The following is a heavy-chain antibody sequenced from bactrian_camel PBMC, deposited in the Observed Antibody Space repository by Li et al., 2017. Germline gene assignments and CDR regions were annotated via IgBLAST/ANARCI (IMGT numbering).Heavy chain of an antibody. V-gene: IGHV3S26*01. CDR1: GYTVRGYC. CDR2: IEGDGST. J-gene: IGHJ6*01. CDR3: AAEKGNYGDYCGPSWPFGN. D-gene: IGHD2*01. Sequence: QVQLVESGGGSVQAGGSLSLSCAVSGYTVRGYCLGGFRQAPGKEREGVAAIEGDGSTSYADSVKGRFTISKDNAKNTLYLQMNSLESEDTGVYYCAAEKGNYGDYCGPSWPFGNRGQGTQVTVS.